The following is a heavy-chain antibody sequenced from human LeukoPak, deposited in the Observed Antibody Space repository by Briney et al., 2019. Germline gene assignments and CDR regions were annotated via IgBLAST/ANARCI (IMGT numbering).Heavy chain of an antibody. D-gene: IGHD1-26*01. CDR1: GGSFSGYY. V-gene: IGHV4-34*01. CDR2: INHSGST. CDR3: ARGSGSYTGDY. J-gene: IGHJ4*02. Sequence: PSETLSLTCAVYGGSFSGYYWSWIRQPPGKGLEWIGEINHSGSTNYNPSLKSRVTISVDTSKNQFSLKLSSVTAADTAVYYCARGSGSYTGDYWGRGTLVTVSS.